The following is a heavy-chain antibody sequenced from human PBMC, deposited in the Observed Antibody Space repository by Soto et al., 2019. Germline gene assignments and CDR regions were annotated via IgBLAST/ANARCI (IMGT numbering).Heavy chain of an antibody. CDR1: GFTFSSYS. CDR3: ARARYYDFWSGYYISMGPFDY. Sequence: PGGSLRLSCAASGFTFSSYSMNWVRQAPGKGLEWVSSISSSSSYIYYADSVKGRFTISRDNAKNSLYLQMNSLRAEDTAVYYCARARYYDFWSGYYISMGPFDYRAQGTLVTVSS. J-gene: IGHJ4*02. D-gene: IGHD3-3*01. V-gene: IGHV3-21*01. CDR2: ISSSSSYI.